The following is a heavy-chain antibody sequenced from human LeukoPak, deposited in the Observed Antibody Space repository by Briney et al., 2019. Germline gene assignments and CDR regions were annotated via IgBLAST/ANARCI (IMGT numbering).Heavy chain of an antibody. Sequence: SGGSLRLSCAASGFTFNNNAFSWVRQAPGKGLEWVSSISSSSSYIYYADSVKGRFTISRDNAKNSLYLQMNSLRAEDTAVYYCAREGLRTFDYWGQGTLVTVSS. CDR2: ISSSSSYI. D-gene: IGHD5-12*01. J-gene: IGHJ4*02. CDR3: AREGLRTFDY. CDR1: GFTFNNNA. V-gene: IGHV3-21*01.